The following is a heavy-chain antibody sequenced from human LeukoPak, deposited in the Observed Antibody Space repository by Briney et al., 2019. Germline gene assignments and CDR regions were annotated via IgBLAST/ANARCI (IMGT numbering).Heavy chain of an antibody. CDR2: IKQDGSEK. V-gene: IGHV3-7*01. J-gene: IGHJ4*02. D-gene: IGHD5-24*01. Sequence: GGSLRLSCAASGFTFSNDWMSWVRQAPGKGLEWVANIKQDGSEKYYVDSVKGRFTISRDNAKNSLYLQMNSLRAEDTAVFYCARRRDGGFDYWGQGTLVTVSS. CDR1: GFTFSNDW. CDR3: ARRRDGGFDY.